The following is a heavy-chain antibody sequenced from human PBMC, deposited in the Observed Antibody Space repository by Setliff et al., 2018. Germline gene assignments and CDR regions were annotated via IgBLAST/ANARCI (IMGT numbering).Heavy chain of an antibody. J-gene: IGHJ3*02. V-gene: IGHV4-61*02. CDR2: VYTSGST. CDR1: GDSISNDTYY. Sequence: TLSLTCTVSGDSISNDTYYWSWIRQPAGKGLEWIGRVYTSGSTNYNPSLNSRVTISLDTSKNQFSLKLSSVTAADTAVYYCARALGYCSRTSCYADAFDIWGQGTMVTVSS. D-gene: IGHD2-2*01. CDR3: ARALGYCSRTSCYADAFDI.